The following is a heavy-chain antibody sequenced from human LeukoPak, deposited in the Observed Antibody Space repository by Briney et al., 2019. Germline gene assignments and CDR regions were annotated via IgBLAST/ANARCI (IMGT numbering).Heavy chain of an antibody. Sequence: GGSLRLSCAASGFTFDDYTMHWVRQAPGKGLEWVSLISWDGGSTYYADSVKGRFTISRDNAKNSLYLQMNSLRVEDTAVYYCARDLQFSGWLYWGQGTLVTVSS. J-gene: IGHJ4*02. V-gene: IGHV3-43*01. CDR3: ARDLQFSGWLY. D-gene: IGHD6-19*01. CDR1: GFTFDDYT. CDR2: ISWDGGST.